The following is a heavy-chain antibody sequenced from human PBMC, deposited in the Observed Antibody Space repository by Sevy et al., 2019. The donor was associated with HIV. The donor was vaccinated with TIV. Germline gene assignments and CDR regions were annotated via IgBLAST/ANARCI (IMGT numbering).Heavy chain of an antibody. J-gene: IGHJ4*02. Sequence: SQTLSLTCAISGDSVSSNSAAWNWIRQSPSRGLEWLGRTYYASRWYNDYAVSVIGRITINPDTSMNQFSLQLNSVTPEDAAVYYCARVPLRSLLYYFDYWGQGVLVTVSS. CDR1: GDSVSSNSAA. V-gene: IGHV6-1*01. CDR3: ARVPLRSLLYYFDY. CDR2: TYYASRWYN. D-gene: IGHD4-17*01.